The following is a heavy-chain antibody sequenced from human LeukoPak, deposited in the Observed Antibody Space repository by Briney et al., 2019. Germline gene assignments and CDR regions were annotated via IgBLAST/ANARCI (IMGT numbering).Heavy chain of an antibody. Sequence: WASVKVSCKASGYTFTSYGISWVRQAPGQGLEWMGWIIAYNGKTNYAQKLQGRVTMTTDTSTSTAYMELRSLRSDDTAVYYCARGMYYYDSSGYYFDYWGQGTLVTVSS. J-gene: IGHJ4*02. CDR2: IIAYNGKT. CDR1: GYTFTSYG. D-gene: IGHD3-22*01. CDR3: ARGMYYYDSSGYYFDY. V-gene: IGHV1-18*01.